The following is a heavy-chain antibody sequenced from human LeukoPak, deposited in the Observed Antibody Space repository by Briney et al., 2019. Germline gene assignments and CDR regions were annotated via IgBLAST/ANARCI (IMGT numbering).Heavy chain of an antibody. D-gene: IGHD2-2*01. CDR1: GFTFSSYW. V-gene: IGHV3-53*01. Sequence: QTGGSLRLSCAASGFTFSSYWMSWVRQAPGKGLEWVSVIYSGGNTYYADSVKGRFTISRDNSKNTVYLQMNSLRAEDTAVYYCARGETSSYDYWGQGTLVTVSS. CDR2: IYSGGNT. J-gene: IGHJ4*02. CDR3: ARGETSSYDY.